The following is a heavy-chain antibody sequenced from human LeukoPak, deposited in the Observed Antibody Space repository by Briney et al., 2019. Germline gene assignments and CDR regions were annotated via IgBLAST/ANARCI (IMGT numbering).Heavy chain of an antibody. V-gene: IGHV3-53*01. CDR1: GFTVSGNY. J-gene: IGHJ3*02. CDR3: ARYFSTAFDI. CDR2: IETGGAT. D-gene: IGHD3-3*01. Sequence: GGSLRLSCAASGFTVSGNYMSWVRQAPGKALEWLSTIETGGATFYADSVKGQFTVSRDNSKNTLYLQMNSLRVDGTAVYYCARYFSTAFDIWGQGTMVTVSS.